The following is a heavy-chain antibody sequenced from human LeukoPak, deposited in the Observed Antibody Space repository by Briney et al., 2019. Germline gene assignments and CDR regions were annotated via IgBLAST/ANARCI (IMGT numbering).Heavy chain of an antibody. CDR2: ISSSGSTI. CDR1: GFTFSSYE. V-gene: IGHV3-48*03. CDR3: AKERMVSLDY. Sequence: GGSLRLSCAASGFTFSSYEMNWVRQAPGKGLEWVSYISSSGSTIYYADSVKGRFTISRDNSKNTLYLQMNSLRAEDTAVYYCAKERMVSLDYWGQGTLVTVSS. D-gene: IGHD2-8*01. J-gene: IGHJ4*02.